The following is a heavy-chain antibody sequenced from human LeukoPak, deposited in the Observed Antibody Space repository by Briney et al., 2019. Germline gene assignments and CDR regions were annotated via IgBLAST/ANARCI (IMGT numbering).Heavy chain of an antibody. V-gene: IGHV3-23*01. CDR2: ISGSGDRT. CDR1: GFTFSSSA. D-gene: IGHD3-10*02. CDR3: AELGITMIGGV. J-gene: IGHJ6*04. Sequence: GGSLRLSCAASGFTFSSSAMSWVRQAPGKGLEWVSTISGSGDRTYYADSVKGRFTISRDNAKNSLYLQMNSLRAEDTAVYYCAELGITMIGGVWGKGTTVTISS.